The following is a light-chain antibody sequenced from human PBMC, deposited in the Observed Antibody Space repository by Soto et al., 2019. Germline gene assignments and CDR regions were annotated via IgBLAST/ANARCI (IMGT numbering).Light chain of an antibody. CDR2: GAS. J-gene: IGKJ3*01. CDR1: QSGNNN. CDR3: QQYNNWPPVT. V-gene: IGKV3-15*01. Sequence: EIVMTQSPATLSVSPGERATLSCRASQSGNNNLAWYQQKPGQAPRLLIYGASTRATGIAARFSGSGSGTELTLTISSLQSEDFAVYYCQQYNNWPPVTFGPGTKVDIK.